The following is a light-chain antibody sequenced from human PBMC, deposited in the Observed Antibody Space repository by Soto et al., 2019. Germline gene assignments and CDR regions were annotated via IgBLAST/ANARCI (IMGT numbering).Light chain of an antibody. V-gene: IGLV2-11*01. CDR1: SSDVGGYNY. CDR2: DVS. J-gene: IGLJ1*01. CDR3: CSYAGSYV. Sequence: QSVLTQPGSVSRSPGQSVTISCTGTSSDVGGYNYVSWYQQHPGKAPKLMIYDVSKRPSGVPDRFSGSKSGNTASLTISGLQAEDEADYYCCSYAGSYVFGTGTKVTVL.